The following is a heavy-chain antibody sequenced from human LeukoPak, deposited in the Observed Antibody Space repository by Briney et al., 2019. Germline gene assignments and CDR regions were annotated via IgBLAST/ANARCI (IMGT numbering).Heavy chain of an antibody. V-gene: IGHV3-21*01. D-gene: IGHD4-23*01. CDR3: ARGARTTVEVRAFDI. J-gene: IGHJ3*02. CDR2: ISSSRSYI. Sequence: GGSLRFSCAASGFTFSSYSMNWVRQAPGEGLEWVSSISSSRSYIYYADSVKGRFTISRDNAKNSLYLQKNSRRAEDTAVYYCARGARTTVEVRAFDIWGQGTMVTVSS. CDR1: GFTFSSYS.